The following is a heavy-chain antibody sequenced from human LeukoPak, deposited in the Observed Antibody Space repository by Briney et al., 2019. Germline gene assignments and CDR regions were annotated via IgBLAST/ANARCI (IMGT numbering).Heavy chain of an antibody. Sequence: SVKVSCKASGGTFSSYAISWVRQAPGQGLEWMGGIIPIFGTANYAQKFQGRVTITTDESTSTAYMELSSLRSEDTAVYYCAREPRPDCGGDCYRLTWGQGTLVTVSS. J-gene: IGHJ4*02. CDR3: AREPRPDCGGDCYRLT. CDR2: IIPIFGTA. D-gene: IGHD2-21*02. V-gene: IGHV1-69*05. CDR1: GGTFSSYA.